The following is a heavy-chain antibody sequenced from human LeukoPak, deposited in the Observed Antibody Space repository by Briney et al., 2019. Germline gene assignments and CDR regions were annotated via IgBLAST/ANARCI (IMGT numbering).Heavy chain of an antibody. V-gene: IGHV4-59*08. CDR3: ARHGHRRDGYNYPFAY. D-gene: IGHD5-24*01. J-gene: IGHJ4*02. Sequence: PSETLSLTCTVSGGSISSYYWSWIRQPPGKGLERIGYIYYSGSTNYNPSLKSRVTISVDTSKNQFSLKLSSVTAADTAVYYCARHGHRRDGYNYPFAYWGQGTLVTVSS. CDR2: IYYSGST. CDR1: GGSISSYY.